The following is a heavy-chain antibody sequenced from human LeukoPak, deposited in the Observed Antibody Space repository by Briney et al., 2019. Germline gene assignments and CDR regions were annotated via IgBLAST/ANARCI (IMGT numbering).Heavy chain of an antibody. Sequence: PSETLSLTSTVSGGSISSSNYYWAWIRQPPGTGLEWIGSIYYSGSTYYNPSLKSRVTISVDTSKNQFSLKLTSVTAADTAVYYCAREADSYGLTRFDYWGQGTLVTVSS. CDR1: GGSISSSNYY. J-gene: IGHJ4*02. CDR3: AREADSYGLTRFDY. CDR2: IYYSGST. D-gene: IGHD5-18*01. V-gene: IGHV4-39*07.